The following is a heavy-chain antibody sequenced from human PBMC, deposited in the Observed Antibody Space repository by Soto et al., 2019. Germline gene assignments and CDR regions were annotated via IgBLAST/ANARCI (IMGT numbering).Heavy chain of an antibody. D-gene: IGHD6-19*01. Sequence: EVQLVESGGGLVKPGVSLRLSCAASGFTFSSYSMNWVRQAPGKGLEWVSSISSSSSYIYYADSVKGRFTISRDNAKNSLYLQMNSLRAEDTAVYYCARGPVAGIDYWGQGTLVTVSS. CDR1: GFTFSSYS. J-gene: IGHJ4*02. V-gene: IGHV3-21*01. CDR3: ARGPVAGIDY. CDR2: ISSSSSYI.